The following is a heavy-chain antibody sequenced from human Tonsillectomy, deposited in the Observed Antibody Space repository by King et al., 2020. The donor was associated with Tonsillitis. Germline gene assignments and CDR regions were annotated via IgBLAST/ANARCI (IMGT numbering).Heavy chain of an antibody. CDR3: AKEDYSSSWYVDY. CDR2: IRYDGSNK. CDR1: GFTFSNYG. D-gene: IGHD6-13*01. J-gene: IGHJ4*02. V-gene: IGHV3-30*02. Sequence: VQLVESGGGVVQPGGSLRLSCAASGFTFSNYGMHWVRQAPGKGLEWVAFIRYDGSNKFYADSVKGRFTISRDNSKNTLYLQMNSLRVEDTAVYYCAKEDYSSSWYVDYWGQGTLVTVS.